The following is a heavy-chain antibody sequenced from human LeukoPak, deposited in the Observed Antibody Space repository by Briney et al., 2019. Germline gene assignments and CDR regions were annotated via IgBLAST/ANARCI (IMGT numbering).Heavy chain of an antibody. CDR2: INPNSGGT. D-gene: IGHD3-22*01. Sequence: ASVKVSCKASGYTFTGYYMHWVRQAPGQGLEWMGWINPNSGGTNYAQKFQGRVTITRDTSISTAYMELSSLRSDDTAVYYCAREPVVLITTDAFDIWGQGTMVTVSS. J-gene: IGHJ3*02. CDR1: GYTFTGYY. V-gene: IGHV1-2*02. CDR3: AREPVVLITTDAFDI.